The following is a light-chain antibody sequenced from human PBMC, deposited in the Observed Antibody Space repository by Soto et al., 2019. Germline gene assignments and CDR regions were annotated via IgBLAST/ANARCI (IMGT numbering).Light chain of an antibody. Sequence: EIVLTQSPGTLSLSPGERATLSCSASQGINSNYLAWYQQKPGQAPRLLIYGASTRATGVPARFSGSGSGTDFTLTISDLEPADFGLYYCQQRLNWPPGFGQGTKVDIK. V-gene: IGKV3D-20*02. CDR2: GAS. J-gene: IGKJ1*01. CDR1: QGINSNY. CDR3: QQRLNWPPG.